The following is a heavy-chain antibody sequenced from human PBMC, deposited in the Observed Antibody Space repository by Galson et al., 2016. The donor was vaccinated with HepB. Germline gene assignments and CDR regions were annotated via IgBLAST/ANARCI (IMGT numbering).Heavy chain of an antibody. CDR2: IIPSFVTP. CDR3: ARDLGYRDDLGDS. V-gene: IGHV1-69*01. Sequence: QSGAEVKKPGESLRISCKASGGIFSSYAISWVRQAPGQGLEWMGGIIPSFVTPTYAQKFQGRVTITADESTSTVSMELSSLKSEGTAVYYCARDLGYRDDLGDSWGQGTLVTVSS. J-gene: IGHJ4*02. D-gene: IGHD5-12*01. CDR1: GGIFSSYA.